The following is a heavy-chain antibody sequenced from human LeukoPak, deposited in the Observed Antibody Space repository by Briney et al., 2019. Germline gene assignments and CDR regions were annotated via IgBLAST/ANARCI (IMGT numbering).Heavy chain of an antibody. CDR2: INSDGSST. Sequence: PGGSVRLSCAAPAFTFSSHWMHWVPQAPGEGLVWVSYINSDGSSTTYADYVKGRFTISRDNARNTLYLQMNSLRVEDTAVYYCARDGSLPDYWGQGTLVTVSS. V-gene: IGHV3-74*01. CDR3: ARDGSLPDY. CDR1: AFTFSSHW. J-gene: IGHJ4*02.